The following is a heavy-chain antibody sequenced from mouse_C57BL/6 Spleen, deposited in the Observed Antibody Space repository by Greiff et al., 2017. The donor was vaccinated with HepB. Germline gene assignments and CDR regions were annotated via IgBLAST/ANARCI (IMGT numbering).Heavy chain of an antibody. J-gene: IGHJ2*01. V-gene: IGHV1-69*01. Sequence: QVQLQQPGAELVMPGASVKLSCKASGYTFTSYWMHWVKQRPGQGLEWIGEIDPSDSYTNYNQKFKGKSTLTVDKSSSTAYMQLRSLTSEDSAVYYCARHDYGAFDYWGQGTTLTVAS. D-gene: IGHD2-4*01. CDR2: IDPSDSYT. CDR1: GYTFTSYW. CDR3: ARHDYGAFDY.